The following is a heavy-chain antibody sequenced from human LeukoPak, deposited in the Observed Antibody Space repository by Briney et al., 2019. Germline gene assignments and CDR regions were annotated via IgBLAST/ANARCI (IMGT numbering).Heavy chain of an antibody. D-gene: IGHD1-26*01. CDR1: GFTFDDYA. CDR2: ISWNSGSI. V-gene: IGHV3-9*01. J-gene: IGHJ4*02. Sequence: GGSLRLSCAASGFTFDDYAMHWVRQAPGKGLEWVSGISWNSGSIGYADSVKGRFTISRGNAKNSLYLQMNSLRAEDTALYYCAKDISTSGSYYFDYWGQGTLVTVSS. CDR3: AKDISTSGSYYFDY.